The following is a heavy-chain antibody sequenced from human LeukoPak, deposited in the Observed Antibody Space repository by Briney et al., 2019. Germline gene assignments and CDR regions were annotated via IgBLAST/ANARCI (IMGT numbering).Heavy chain of an antibody. V-gene: IGHV3-30-3*01. Sequence: GGSLRLSCAASGFTFSSYAMHWVRQAPGKGLEWVAVISYDGSNKYYADSVKGRFTISRDNSKNTLYLQMNSLRAEDTAVYYCASGAPLLWFGELWYFDYWGQGTLVTVSS. CDR2: ISYDGSNK. D-gene: IGHD3-10*01. CDR1: GFTFSSYA. CDR3: ASGAPLLWFGELWYFDY. J-gene: IGHJ4*02.